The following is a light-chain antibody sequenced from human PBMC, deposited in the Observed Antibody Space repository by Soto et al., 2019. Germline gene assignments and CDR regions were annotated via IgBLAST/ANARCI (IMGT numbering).Light chain of an antibody. V-gene: IGKV3-20*01. J-gene: IGKJ4*01. CDR3: QQYGSSPLT. CDR2: GAS. Sequence: EIVLTQSPGTLSLSPGERATLSCRASQSVSNTYLAGYQQKPGQAPRLLISGASSRATGISDRFSGSGSGTDFTLSISRLEPEDFAVYYCQQYGSSPLTFGGGTKVEIK. CDR1: QSVSNTY.